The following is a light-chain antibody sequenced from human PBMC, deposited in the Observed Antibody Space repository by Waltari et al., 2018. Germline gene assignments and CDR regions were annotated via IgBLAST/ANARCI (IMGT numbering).Light chain of an antibody. V-gene: IGKV4-1*01. Sequence: DIVMTQSPDSLAVSLGERATINCTSSQSVLLSSNNKNYLAWYQQKAGPPPKLRIYWASTRESGVPDRFSGSGSGTDFTLTISSLQAEDVAVYYCQEFYSAAYTFGQGTKLEIK. J-gene: IGKJ2*01. CDR2: WAS. CDR1: QSVLLSSNNKNY. CDR3: QEFYSAAYT.